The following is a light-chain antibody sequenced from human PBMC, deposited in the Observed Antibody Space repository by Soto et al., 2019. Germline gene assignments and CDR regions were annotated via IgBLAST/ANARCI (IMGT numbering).Light chain of an antibody. V-gene: IGKV1-5*01. J-gene: IGKJ2*01. CDR2: DAS. CDR3: QQYESSSPT. CDR1: QNLSVW. Sequence: DIQMTQSPSTLSASVGDGVTITCRASQNLSVWSAWYQQRPGKAPKFLIYDASNLETGVSSRLSGSGSGTEFTLTIRSLQPDDFATYYCQQYESSSPTFGHGTQLEIK.